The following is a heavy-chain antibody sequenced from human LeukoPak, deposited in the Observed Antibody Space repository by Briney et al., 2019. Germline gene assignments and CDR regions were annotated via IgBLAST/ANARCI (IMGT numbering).Heavy chain of an antibody. CDR3: ARGMDIVATIASDY. J-gene: IGHJ4*02. D-gene: IGHD5-12*01. V-gene: IGHV3-21*01. Sequence: GGSLRPSCAASGFTFSSYGMQWVRQAPGKGLEWVSSISTSSAYIYYADSVKGRFTISRDNAKNSLYLQMNSLRAEDTAVYYCARGMDIVATIASDYWGQGTLVTVSS. CDR1: GFTFSSYG. CDR2: ISTSSAYI.